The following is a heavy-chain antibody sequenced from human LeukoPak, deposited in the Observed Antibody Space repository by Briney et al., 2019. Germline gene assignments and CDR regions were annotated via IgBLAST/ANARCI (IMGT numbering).Heavy chain of an antibody. V-gene: IGHV1-2*02. CDR1: GYTFTGYY. J-gene: IGHJ5*02. Sequence: ASVKVSCKASGYTFTGYYMHWVRQAPGQGREWMGWINPNSGGTNYAQKFQGRVTMTRDTSISTAYMELSRLRSDDTAVYYCARVRMVRGGNWFDPWGQGTLVTVSS. CDR2: INPNSGGT. CDR3: ARVRMVRGGNWFDP. D-gene: IGHD3-10*01.